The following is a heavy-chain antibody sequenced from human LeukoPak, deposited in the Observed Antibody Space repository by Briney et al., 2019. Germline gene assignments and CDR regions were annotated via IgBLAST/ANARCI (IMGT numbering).Heavy chain of an antibody. Sequence: ASVKVSCKASGYTFTGFYMHWVRQAPGQGLEWMGWINPNSGVTNYAQKLQGRVTITRDTSIDTAYMQLSRLRSDDTAVYYCAKDRYGDYEAPFHYYMDAWGRGTTVTVSS. D-gene: IGHD5-12*01. J-gene: IGHJ6*03. CDR1: GYTFTGFY. V-gene: IGHV1-2*02. CDR3: AKDRYGDYEAPFHYYMDA. CDR2: INPNSGVT.